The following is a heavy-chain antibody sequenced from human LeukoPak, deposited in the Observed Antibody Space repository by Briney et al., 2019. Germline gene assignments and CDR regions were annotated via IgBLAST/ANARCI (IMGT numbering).Heavy chain of an antibody. V-gene: IGHV4-31*03. CDR1: GGSISSGGYY. D-gene: IGHD2-2*01. CDR3: ARAQFDNVVVPASALYGMDV. Sequence: SETLSLTCTVSGGSISSGGYYWGWIRQHPGKGLEWIGYIYYSRRTYYNPSLKSRVTISVDTSKNQFSLKLSSVTAAHTAVYYCARAQFDNVVVPASALYGMDVWGQGTTVTVSS. J-gene: IGHJ6*02. CDR2: IYYSRRT.